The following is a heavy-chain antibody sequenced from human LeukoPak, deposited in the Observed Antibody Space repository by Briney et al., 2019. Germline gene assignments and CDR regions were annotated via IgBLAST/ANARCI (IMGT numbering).Heavy chain of an antibody. J-gene: IGHJ4*02. V-gene: IGHV6-1*01. CDR3: ARGGFGYDFWSGYYPFDY. Sequence: SQTLSLTCAISGDCVSSNSAAWNWIRQSPSRGLEWLGRTYYRSKWYNDYAVSVKSRITINPDTTKNQFSQQLNSVTPEDTAVYYCARGGFGYDFWSGYYPFDYWGQGTLVTVSS. D-gene: IGHD3-3*01. CDR2: TYYRSKWYN. CDR1: GDCVSSNSAA.